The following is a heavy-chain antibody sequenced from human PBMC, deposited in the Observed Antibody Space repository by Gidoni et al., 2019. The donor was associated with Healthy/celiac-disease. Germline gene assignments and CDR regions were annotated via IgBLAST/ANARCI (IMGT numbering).Heavy chain of an antibody. Sequence: QLQLQASGPGLVKPSETLSLTCTVPGGSISSRRYYWGWIRQLPGKGLEWIGSIYYSGSTYYNPSLKSRVTISVDTSKNQFSLKLSSVTAADTAVYYCARHWSRTMIVVQPIDVWGQGTTVTVSS. D-gene: IGHD3-22*01. CDR1: GGSISSRRYY. CDR3: ARHWSRTMIVVQPIDV. CDR2: IYYSGST. V-gene: IGHV4-39*01. J-gene: IGHJ6*02.